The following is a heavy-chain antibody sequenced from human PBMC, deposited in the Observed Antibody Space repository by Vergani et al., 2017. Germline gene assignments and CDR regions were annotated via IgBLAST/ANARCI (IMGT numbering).Heavy chain of an antibody. V-gene: IGHV3-30*03. CDR2: ISFDGTNE. Sequence: VQLVESGGGLVQPGGSLRLSCATSGFIVSSNYMNWVRQAPGKGLEWVVGISFDGTNEYYPDLVKGRFTISRDIAKNTLYLQVRSLRLEDTGVYHCVRDRGLCAGGRCYTEAWDYWGQGTPVTVSS. D-gene: IGHD2-2*02. CDR1: GFIVSSNY. CDR3: VRDRGLCAGGRCYTEAWDY. J-gene: IGHJ4*02.